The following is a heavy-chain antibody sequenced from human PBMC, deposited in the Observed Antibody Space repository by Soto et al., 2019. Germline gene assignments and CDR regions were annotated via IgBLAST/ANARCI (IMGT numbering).Heavy chain of an antibody. CDR1: GFTFSSYA. J-gene: IGHJ4*02. V-gene: IGHV3-23*01. CDR2: ISGSSGST. CDR3: AKDSVDPTFTADY. Sequence: EVQLLESGGGLVQPGGSLRLSCAASGFTFSSYAMSWVRQAPGKGLEWVSAISGSSGSTYYADSVKGRFTISRDNSKNTLYLQMNSLRAEDTAVYYCAKDSVDPTFTADYWGLGTLVTVSS. D-gene: IGHD5-12*01.